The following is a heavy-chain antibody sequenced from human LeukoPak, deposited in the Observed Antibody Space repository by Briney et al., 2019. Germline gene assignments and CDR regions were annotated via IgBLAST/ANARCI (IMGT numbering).Heavy chain of an antibody. CDR1: GFTFSSYG. J-gene: IGHJ3*02. Sequence: GGSLRLSCAASGFTFSSYGMSWVRQAPGKGLEWVSAISGSGGSTYYADSVKGRFTISRDNSNNTLYLQMNSLRAEDTAVYYCAKAGDNSGNYGAFDIWGQGTMVTVSS. D-gene: IGHD3-22*01. V-gene: IGHV3-23*01. CDR2: ISGSGGST. CDR3: AKAGDNSGNYGAFDI.